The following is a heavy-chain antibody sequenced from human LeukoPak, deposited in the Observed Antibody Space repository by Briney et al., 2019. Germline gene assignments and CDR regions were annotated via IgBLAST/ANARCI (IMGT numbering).Heavy chain of an antibody. V-gene: IGHV1-18*04. CDR3: ARGATIVVVTAIPYYFDY. J-gene: IGHJ4*02. CDR2: ISAYNGNT. D-gene: IGHD2-21*02. CDR1: GYTFTGNY. Sequence: ASVKVSCKASGYTFTGNYMHWVRQAPGQGLEWMGWISAYNGNTNYAQKLQGRVTMTTDTSTSTAYMELRSLRSDDTAVYYCARGATIVVVTAIPYYFDYWGQGTLVTVSS.